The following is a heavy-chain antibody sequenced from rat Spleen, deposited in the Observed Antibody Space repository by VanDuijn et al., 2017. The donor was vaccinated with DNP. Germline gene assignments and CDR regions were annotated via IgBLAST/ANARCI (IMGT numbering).Heavy chain of an antibody. J-gene: IGHJ2*01. Sequence: EVQLVETGGGLVQPGRSLKLSCVASGFTFSSYWMYWIRQAPGKGLEWVASINTDGGSTYYRDSVKGRFTISRDNAKSTLYLQMDSLRSEDTATYYCATAGYGSPDYWGQGVMVTVSS. V-gene: IGHV5-58*01. CDR1: GFTFSSYW. D-gene: IGHD1-11*01. CDR2: INTDGGST. CDR3: ATAGYGSPDY.